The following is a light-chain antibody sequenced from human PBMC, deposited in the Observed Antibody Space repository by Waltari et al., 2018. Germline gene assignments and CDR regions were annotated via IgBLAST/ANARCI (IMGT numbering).Light chain of an antibody. V-gene: IGKV1-39*01. CDR2: AAT. CDR1: QRISSY. J-gene: IGKJ3*01. Sequence: DIQVTQSPSSLSASEGDRVTISCRASQRISSYLNWYQHKPGKAPKLLIYAATNLQTGVPSRFRGSESGTDFTLTISSLQPEDFATYYCQQAYSAPFNFGPGTRVDVK. CDR3: QQAYSAPFN.